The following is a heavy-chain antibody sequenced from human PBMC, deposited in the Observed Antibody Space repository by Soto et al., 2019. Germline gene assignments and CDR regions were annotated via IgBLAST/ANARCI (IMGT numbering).Heavy chain of an antibody. CDR1: GGSISSYY. CDR3: ARSLYDIQHNWFDP. D-gene: IGHD3-9*01. CDR2: IYYSGST. V-gene: IGHV4-59*01. J-gene: IGHJ5*02. Sequence: QVQLQESGPGLVKPSETLSLTCTVSGGSISSYYWSWIRQPPGKGLEWIGYIYYSGSTNYNPSLKSRVTISVDTSKNQFSLKLSSVTAADTAVYYCARSLYDIQHNWFDPWGQGTLVTVSS.